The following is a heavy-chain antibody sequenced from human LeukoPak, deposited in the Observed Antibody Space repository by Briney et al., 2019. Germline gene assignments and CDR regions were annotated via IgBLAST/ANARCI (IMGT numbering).Heavy chain of an antibody. Sequence: PGGSLRLSCAASGFTFSSYWMHWVRQAPGKGREWVSAISGSGGSTYYADSVKGRFTISRDNSKNTLYLQMNSLRAEDTAVYYCAGAVWGILHNWFDPWGQGTLVTVSS. D-gene: IGHD3-16*01. V-gene: IGHV3-23*01. CDR1: GFTFSSYW. CDR2: ISGSGGST. CDR3: AGAVWGILHNWFDP. J-gene: IGHJ5*02.